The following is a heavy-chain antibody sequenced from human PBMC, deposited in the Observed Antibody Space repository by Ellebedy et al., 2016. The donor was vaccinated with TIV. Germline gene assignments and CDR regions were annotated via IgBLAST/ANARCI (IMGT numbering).Heavy chain of an antibody. Sequence: MPSETLSLTCTVSGGSISNSDYYRDWIRQPPGKGLEWIGNIYYSGTTYYNPSLKSRVTVSVDTSKNQFSLKLSSVTAADTAVYYCARQYNYGTSGYYVDYWGQGTLLTVSS. CDR1: GGSISNSDYY. CDR3: ARQYNYGTSGYYVDY. CDR2: IYYSGTT. D-gene: IGHD3-22*01. J-gene: IGHJ4*02. V-gene: IGHV4-39*01.